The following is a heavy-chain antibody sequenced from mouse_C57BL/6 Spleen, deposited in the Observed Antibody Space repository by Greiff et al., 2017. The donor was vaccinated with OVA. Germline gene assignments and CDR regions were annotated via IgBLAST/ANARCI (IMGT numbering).Heavy chain of an antibody. D-gene: IGHD2-4*01. CDR2: ISSDGDYI. V-gene: IGHV5-9-1*02. CDR3: TSLIYYDYGFAY. Sequence: EVKLLESGEGLVKPGGSLKLSCAASGFTFSSYAMSWVRQTPEKRLEWVAYISSDGDYIYYADTVKGRFTISRDNARNTLYLQMSSLKSEDTAMFYCTSLIYYDYGFAYWGQGTLVTVSA. CDR1: GFTFSSYA. J-gene: IGHJ3*01.